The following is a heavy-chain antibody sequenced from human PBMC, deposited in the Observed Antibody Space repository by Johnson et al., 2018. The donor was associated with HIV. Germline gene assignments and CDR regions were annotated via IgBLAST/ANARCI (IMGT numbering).Heavy chain of an antibody. Sequence: VQLVESGGGLVQPGGSLRLSCTASGFTFSSYDMHWVRQATGKGLEWVSAIGTAGDTYYQGSVKGRLTISRENAKNSLYLHMNSLRAGDTAVYYCAREAQTHAFDIWGQGTMVTVSS. CDR2: IGTAGDT. V-gene: IGHV3-13*01. D-gene: IGHD4-23*01. CDR3: AREAQTHAFDI. J-gene: IGHJ3*02. CDR1: GFTFSSYD.